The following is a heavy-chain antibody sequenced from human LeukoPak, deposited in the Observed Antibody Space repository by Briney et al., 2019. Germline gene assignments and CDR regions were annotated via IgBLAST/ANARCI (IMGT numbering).Heavy chain of an antibody. CDR3: ARHGPEWELNYFDY. V-gene: IGHV4-30-2*01. CDR1: GDSISSGDYS. Sequence: PSETLSLTCAVSGDSISSGDYSWSWIRQPPGKGLEWIGYIYHSGGTYYNPSLKSRVTISVDTSKNQFSLKLSSVTAADTAVYYCARHGPEWELNYFDYWGQGTLVTVSS. CDR2: IYHSGGT. D-gene: IGHD1-26*01. J-gene: IGHJ4*02.